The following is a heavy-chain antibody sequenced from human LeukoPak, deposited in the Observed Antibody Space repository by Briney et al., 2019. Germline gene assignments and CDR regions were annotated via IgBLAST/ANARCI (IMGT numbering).Heavy chain of an antibody. CDR3: AKTIGAIDHDY. V-gene: IGHV3-23*01. J-gene: IGHJ4*02. CDR2: ISGSVGST. D-gene: IGHD1-26*01. CDR1: GFTLRSFA. Sequence: GGSLRLSCAASGFTLRSFAMSWVRQSPGKGLEWVSGISGSVGSTYYADSVKGRFTISRDNSKNTLYLQMNSLRAEDTAVYYCAKTIGAIDHDYWGQGTLVTVSS.